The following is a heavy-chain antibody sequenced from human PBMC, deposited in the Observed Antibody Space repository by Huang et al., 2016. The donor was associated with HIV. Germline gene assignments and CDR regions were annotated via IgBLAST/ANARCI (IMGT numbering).Heavy chain of an antibody. CDR3: ARDLAAAGTGAFDI. D-gene: IGHD6-13*01. CDR2: IDPSGGT. J-gene: IGHJ3*02. CDR1: GGSISSGAYS. Sequence: QLQLQESGSGLVKPSQTLSLTCAVSGGSISSGAYSWSWIRQPPGKGLEWIGYIDPSGGTYYNRSLNSRVTISVDRSKNQFSLKLSSVTAADTAVYYCARDLAAAGTGAFDIWGQGTMVTVSS. V-gene: IGHV4-30-2*01.